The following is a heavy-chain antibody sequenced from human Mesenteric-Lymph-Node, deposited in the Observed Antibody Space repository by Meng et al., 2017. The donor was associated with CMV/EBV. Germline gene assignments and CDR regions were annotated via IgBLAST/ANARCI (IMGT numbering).Heavy chain of an antibody. V-gene: IGHV1-8*01. CDR1: GYTFDTYD. D-gene: IGHD3-3*01. CDR2: MNPNSGNT. J-gene: IGHJ4*02. Sequence: ASVKVSCKASGYTFDTYDINWVRQASGQGLEWMGWMNPNSGNTAYAQKFQGRVTITRNISISTVYMDLSSLRSEDTAIYYCARGPREDFWSGYSFDYWGPGTLVTVSS. CDR3: ARGPREDFWSGYSFDY.